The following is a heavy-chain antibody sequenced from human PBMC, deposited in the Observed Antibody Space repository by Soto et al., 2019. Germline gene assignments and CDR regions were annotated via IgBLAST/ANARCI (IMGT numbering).Heavy chain of an antibody. J-gene: IGHJ4*02. V-gene: IGHV1-69*06. CDR3: WRHDKTALPPLDS. Sequence: QVHLVQSGAEVKSPGSAVKVSCKVSGAGDTFSNYGLNWMRQAPGQGLEWMGGTIPAFGTAIYAQKFQGRVTITAETSTTPAYMELSSLRPDDTAVYYCWRHDKTALPPLDSWGQGTLVSVSS. CDR2: TIPAFGTA. CDR1: GAGDTFSNYG. D-gene: IGHD1-1*01.